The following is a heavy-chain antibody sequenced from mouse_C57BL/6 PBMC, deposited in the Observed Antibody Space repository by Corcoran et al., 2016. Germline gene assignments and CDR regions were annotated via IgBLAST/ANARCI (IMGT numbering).Heavy chain of an antibody. Sequence: QVTLKESGPGILQPSQTLSLTCSFSGFSLSTFGMGVGWIRQPSGKGLEWLAHIWWDDDKYYNPALKSRLTISKDTSKNQVFLKIANVDTADTATYYCARIEGAYYSNPYYFDYWGQGTTLTVSS. CDR2: IWWDDDK. J-gene: IGHJ2*01. CDR3: ARIEGAYYSNPYYFDY. CDR1: GFSLSTFGMG. V-gene: IGHV8-8*01. D-gene: IGHD2-5*01.